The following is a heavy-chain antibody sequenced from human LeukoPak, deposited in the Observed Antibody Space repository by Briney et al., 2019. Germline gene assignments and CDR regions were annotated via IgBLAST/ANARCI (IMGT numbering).Heavy chain of an antibody. CDR1: GFTFSSYW. CDR3: ARDKSSSWYYYYYMDV. V-gene: IGHV3-7*01. J-gene: IGHJ6*03. D-gene: IGHD6-13*01. Sequence: PGGSLRLSCAASGFTFSSYWMSWVRQAPGKGLEWVANIKQDGSEKYYVDSVKGRFTISRDNAKNSMYLQMNSLTDKDTAVYYCARDKSSSWYYYYYMDVWGKGTTVTVSS. CDR2: IKQDGSEK.